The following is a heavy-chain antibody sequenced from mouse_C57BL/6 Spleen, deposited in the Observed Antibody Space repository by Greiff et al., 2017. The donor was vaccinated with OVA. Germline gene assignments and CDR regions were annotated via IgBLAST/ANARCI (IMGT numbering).Heavy chain of an antibody. CDR1: GFTFSDYG. D-gene: IGHD1-1*01. CDR2: ISSGSSTI. CDR3: ATTTVVARQYFDV. Sequence: EVQGVESGGGLVKPGGSLKLSCAASGFTFSDYGMHWVRQAPEKGLEWVAYISSGSSTIYYADTVKGRFTISRDNAKNTLFLQMTSLRSEDTAMYYCATTTVVARQYFDVWGTGTTVTVSS. J-gene: IGHJ1*03. V-gene: IGHV5-17*01.